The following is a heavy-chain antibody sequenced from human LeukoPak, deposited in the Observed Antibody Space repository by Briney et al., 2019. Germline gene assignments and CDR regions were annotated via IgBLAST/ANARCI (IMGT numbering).Heavy chain of an antibody. V-gene: IGHV1-8*01. CDR2: MNPNSGNT. CDR3: ARDSSSSWSPFDY. J-gene: IGHJ4*02. D-gene: IGHD6-13*01. CDR1: GYTFTSYD. Sequence: ASVKVSCKASGYTFTSYDINWVRQATGQGLEWMGWMNPNSGNTGYAQKFQGRVTMTRNTSISTAYMELSSLRSEDTAVYYCARDSSSSWSPFDYWGQGTLVTVSS.